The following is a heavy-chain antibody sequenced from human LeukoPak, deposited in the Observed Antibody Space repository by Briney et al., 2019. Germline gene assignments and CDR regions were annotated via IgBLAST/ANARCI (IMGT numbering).Heavy chain of an antibody. Sequence: PSETLSLTCTVSGGSIINSHWSWIRQPPGKGLEWIGFIYSSGSTNYNPSLKSRVTISVDTSKNQFSLKLTSVTAADTAVYYCARLYKYRGGWSTFDYWGQGTLVTVSS. D-gene: IGHD6-19*01. CDR3: ARLYKYRGGWSTFDY. CDR2: IYSSGST. V-gene: IGHV4-59*08. J-gene: IGHJ4*02. CDR1: GGSIINSH.